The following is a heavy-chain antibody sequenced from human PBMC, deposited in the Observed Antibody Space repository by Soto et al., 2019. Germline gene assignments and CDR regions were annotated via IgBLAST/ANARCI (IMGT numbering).Heavy chain of an antibody. CDR1: GFTFSIYS. CDR3: ARDIHLLNVYDILTGYYYYGMDV. CDR2: ISSSSSTI. J-gene: IGHJ6*02. V-gene: IGHV3-48*01. D-gene: IGHD3-9*01. Sequence: PGGSLRLSCAASGFTFSIYSMNRVRQAPGKGLEWVSYISSSSSTIYYADSVKGRFTISRDNAKNSLYLQMNSLRAEDTAVYYCARDIHLLNVYDILTGYYYYGMDVWGQGTTVTVSS.